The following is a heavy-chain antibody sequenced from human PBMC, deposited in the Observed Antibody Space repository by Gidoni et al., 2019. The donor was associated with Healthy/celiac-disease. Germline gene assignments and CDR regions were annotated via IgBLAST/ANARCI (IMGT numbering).Heavy chain of an antibody. Sequence: QVQLVQSGAEVKKPGASVKVSCKASGYTFPSYYMHWVRQAPGQGLEWMGIINPSGGSTSYAQKFQGRVTMTRDTSTSTVYMELSSLRSEDTAVYYCAREGGITMVQGVIINYWYFDLWGRGTLVTVSS. D-gene: IGHD3-10*01. V-gene: IGHV1-46*01. J-gene: IGHJ2*01. CDR1: GYTFPSYY. CDR2: INPSGGST. CDR3: AREGGITMVQGVIINYWYFDL.